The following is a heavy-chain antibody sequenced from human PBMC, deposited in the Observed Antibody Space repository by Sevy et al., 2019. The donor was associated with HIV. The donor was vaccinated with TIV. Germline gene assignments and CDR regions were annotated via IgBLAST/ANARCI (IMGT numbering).Heavy chain of an antibody. Sequence: GGSLRLSCAASGFTFRTYWMSWVRQAPGKGLEWVANIKPDGSDKNYMDSVKGRFTISRDNAKNSLYLHVSSLRAEDTAVYYCARLSSPMPDSGWYDFFEHWGQGTLVTVSS. CDR2: IKPDGSDK. J-gene: IGHJ4*02. CDR1: GFTFRTYW. V-gene: IGHV3-7*01. CDR3: ARLSSPMPDSGWYDFFEH. D-gene: IGHD6-19*01.